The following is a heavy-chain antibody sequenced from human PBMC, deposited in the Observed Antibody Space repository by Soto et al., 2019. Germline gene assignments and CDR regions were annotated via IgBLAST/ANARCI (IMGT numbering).Heavy chain of an antibody. CDR2: IYHSGST. CDR3: AGLPSDYYYYYGMDV. CDR1: GGSISSGGYS. J-gene: IGHJ6*02. D-gene: IGHD2-2*01. Sequence: QLQLQESGSGLVKPSQTLSLTCAVSGGSISSGGYSWSWIRQPPGKGLEWIGYIYHSGSTYYNPSLKSRVTISVDRSKNQYSLKLSSVTAADTAVYYCAGLPSDYYYYYGMDVWGQGTTVTVPS. V-gene: IGHV4-30-2*01.